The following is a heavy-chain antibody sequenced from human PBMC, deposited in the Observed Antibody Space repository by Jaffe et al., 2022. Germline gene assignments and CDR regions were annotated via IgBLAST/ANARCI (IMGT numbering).Heavy chain of an antibody. J-gene: IGHJ5*01. D-gene: IGHD6-13*01. Sequence: DVQLVESGGDYVQTGGSLRLSCAASGFNFKNFEMIWVRQSPGKGLDWISNIDEGGTTMSYADSVKGRFTVSRDNAKRSLYLQMNGLRVEDTAVYYCARVRYSSSLNWFDSWGQGTLVAVSS. CDR3: ARVRYSSSLNWFDS. V-gene: IGHV3-48*03. CDR1: GFNFKNFE. CDR2: IDEGGTTM.